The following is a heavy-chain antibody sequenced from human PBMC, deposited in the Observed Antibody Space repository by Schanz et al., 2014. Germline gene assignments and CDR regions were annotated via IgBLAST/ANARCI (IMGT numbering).Heavy chain of an antibody. CDR3: ARESSNDIVLVPGAVSDH. D-gene: IGHD2-2*01. J-gene: IGHJ4*02. CDR2: VPFDGSQK. V-gene: IGHV3-30*04. Sequence: QVQLVESGGGVVQPGRSLRLSCAASGFTFSSYALHWVRQAPGKGLEWVAFVPFDGSQKFYADSVKGRFTISRDNSKNTVYLQMNSLRPGDTAVYYCARESSNDIVLVPGAVSDHWGQGILVTVSS. CDR1: GFTFSSYA.